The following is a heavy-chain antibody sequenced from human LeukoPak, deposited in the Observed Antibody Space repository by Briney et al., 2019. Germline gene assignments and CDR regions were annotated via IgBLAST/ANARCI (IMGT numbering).Heavy chain of an antibody. J-gene: IGHJ6*03. Sequence: PSETLSLTCTVSGGSISSGSYYWSWIRQPAGKGLEWIGRIYTSGSTNYNPSLKSRVTISVDTSKNQFSLKLSSVTAADTAVYYCARGHNWNDALYYYYMDVWGKGTTVTVSS. V-gene: IGHV4-61*02. CDR3: ARGHNWNDALYYYYMDV. CDR2: IYTSGST. CDR1: GGSISSGSYY. D-gene: IGHD1-1*01.